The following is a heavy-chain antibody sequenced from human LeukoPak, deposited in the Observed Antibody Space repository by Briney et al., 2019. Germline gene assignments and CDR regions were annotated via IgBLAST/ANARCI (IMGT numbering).Heavy chain of an antibody. CDR3: ARDPVDGFAFFDY. CDR2: VQASGNI. J-gene: IGHJ4*02. CDR1: GGAISSGSHH. V-gene: IGHV4-61*02. Sequence: PSETLSLTCTVSGGAISSGSHHWSWIRQPAGKGLEWIGGVQASGNINYDPSLKSRVTISVDSSRKQFSLNLNSVTAADTAVYYRARDPVDGFAFFDYWGQGTLVTVPS. D-gene: IGHD3/OR15-3a*01.